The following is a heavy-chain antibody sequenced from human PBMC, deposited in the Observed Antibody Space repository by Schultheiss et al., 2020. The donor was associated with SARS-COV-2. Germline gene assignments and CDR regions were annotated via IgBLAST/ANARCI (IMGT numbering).Heavy chain of an antibody. CDR3: ARAAAYVGGWFDP. D-gene: IGHD6-13*01. CDR1: GGSISSSSYY. V-gene: IGHV4-39*07. J-gene: IGHJ5*02. CDR2: IYYSGST. Sequence: SETLSLTCTVSGGSISSSSYYWGWIRQPPGKGLEWIGSIYYSGSTYYNPSLKSRVTISVDRSKNQFSLKLSSVTAADTAVYYCARAAAYVGGWFDPWGQGTLVTVSS.